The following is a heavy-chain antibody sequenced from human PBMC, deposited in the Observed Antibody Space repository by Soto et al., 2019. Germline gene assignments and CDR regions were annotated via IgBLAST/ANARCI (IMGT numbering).Heavy chain of an antibody. CDR3: ARGWGYDSTDYYYAY. V-gene: IGHV1-69*01. J-gene: IGHJ4*02. Sequence: QVQLVQSGAEVRKPGSSVRVSCKASGGSFNRHTISWVRQAPGQGLEWMGGIIPIFGTANHAQKFQGRVTIIAAESTSTVYVELSSLRSDDTAIYYCARGWGYDSTDYYYAYWGQGTLVIVSS. CDR2: IIPIFGTA. CDR1: GGSFNRHT. D-gene: IGHD3-22*01.